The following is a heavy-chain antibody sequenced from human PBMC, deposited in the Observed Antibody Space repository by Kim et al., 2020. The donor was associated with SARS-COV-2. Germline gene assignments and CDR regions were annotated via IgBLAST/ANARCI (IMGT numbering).Heavy chain of an antibody. Sequence: GGSLRLSCAASGFTFSNAWMSWVRQAPGKGLEWVGRIKSKTDGGTTDYAAPVKGRFTISRDDSKNTLYLQMNSLKTEDTAVYYCTTLPYYYDSSGYYLFDYWGQGTLVTVSS. CDR1: GFTFSNAW. CDR2: IKSKTDGGTT. CDR3: TTLPYYYDSSGYYLFDY. D-gene: IGHD3-22*01. V-gene: IGHV3-15*01. J-gene: IGHJ4*02.